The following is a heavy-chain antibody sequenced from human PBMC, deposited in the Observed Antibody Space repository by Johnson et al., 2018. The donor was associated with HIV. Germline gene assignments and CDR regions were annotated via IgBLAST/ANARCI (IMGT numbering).Heavy chain of an antibody. Sequence: VQLVESGGGLVQPGRSLRLSCAASGFTFDDYAMHWVRQAPGKGLEWVSGISWNSGSIGYADSVKGRFTISRDNAKNSLYLQMSSLRADDTAVYYCAKERTAMVTPFDAWGQGTRVTVSS. CDR3: AKERTAMVTPFDA. V-gene: IGHV3-9*01. D-gene: IGHD5-18*01. CDR2: ISWNSGSI. J-gene: IGHJ3*01. CDR1: GFTFDDYA.